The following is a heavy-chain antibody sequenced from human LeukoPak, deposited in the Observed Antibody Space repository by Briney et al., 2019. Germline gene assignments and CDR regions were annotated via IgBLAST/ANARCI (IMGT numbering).Heavy chain of an antibody. CDR2: IYSGGST. Sequence: GGSLRLSCAASGFTVSSNYMSWVRQAPGKGLEWVSVIYSGGSTYYADSVKGRFTISRDNSKNTLYLQMNSLRAEDTAVYYCAREQWELLGGFDYWGQGTLVTVSS. J-gene: IGHJ4*02. CDR3: AREQWELLGGFDY. CDR1: GFTVSSNY. D-gene: IGHD1-26*01. V-gene: IGHV3-53*01.